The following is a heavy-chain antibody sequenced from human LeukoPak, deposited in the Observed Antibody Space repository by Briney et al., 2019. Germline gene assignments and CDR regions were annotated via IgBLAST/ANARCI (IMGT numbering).Heavy chain of an antibody. D-gene: IGHD3-3*01. J-gene: IGHJ6*03. Sequence: GGSLRLSCAASGFTISSYWMHWVRQAPGKGLVWVSRISSDGISSIYADSVKGRFTISRDNAKNTLYLQMNSLRAEDTAVYYCARAGRGYYDFWSGSYYMDVWGKGTTVTVSS. CDR2: ISSDGISS. V-gene: IGHV3-74*01. CDR1: GFTISSYW. CDR3: ARAGRGYYDFWSGSYYMDV.